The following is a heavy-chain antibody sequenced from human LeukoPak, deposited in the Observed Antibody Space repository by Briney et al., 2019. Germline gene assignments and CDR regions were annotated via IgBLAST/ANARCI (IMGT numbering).Heavy chain of an antibody. CDR3: ARVPPTGYCTNGVCYCGGDCYGLFDY. Sequence: SGGPLRLSCAASGFTFSSYEMNWVRQAPGKGLEWVSYISSSGSTIYYADSVKGRFTISRDNAKNSLYLQMNSLRAEDTAVYYCARVPPTGYCTNGVCYCGGDCYGLFDYWGQGTLVTVSS. CDR1: GFTFSSYE. D-gene: IGHD2-8*01. V-gene: IGHV3-48*03. CDR2: ISSSGSTI. J-gene: IGHJ4*02.